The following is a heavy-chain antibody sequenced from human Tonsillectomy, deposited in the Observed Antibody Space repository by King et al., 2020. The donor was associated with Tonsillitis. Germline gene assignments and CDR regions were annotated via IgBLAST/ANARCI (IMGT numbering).Heavy chain of an antibody. Sequence: VQLQESGPGLVKPSETLSLTCTGSVDSISTYYWSWIRQPPGKRLEWIGYIHFIGSTNYNPSLESRVTIFVDTSKKQISLKRRSVTAAYTAVYYCARGSRQGWGSGLTFDSWGQGTLVTVSS. J-gene: IGHJ4*02. D-gene: IGHD3-16*01. CDR3: ARGSRQGWGSGLTFDS. CDR2: IHFIGST. V-gene: IGHV4-59*01. CDR1: VDSISTYY.